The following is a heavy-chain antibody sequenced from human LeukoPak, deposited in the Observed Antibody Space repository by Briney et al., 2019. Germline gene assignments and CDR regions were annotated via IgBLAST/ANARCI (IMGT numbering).Heavy chain of an antibody. CDR1: GYTFTSYY. CDR3: ARDRRNYDILTGYYPIDF. Sequence: GASVKVSCKASGYTFTSYYMHWVRQAPGQGLEWMGIINPSGGSTSYAQKFQGRVTMTTDTSTATAYMDLRSLRSDDTAVYYCARDRRNYDILTGYYPIDFWGQGTLVTVSS. CDR2: INPSGGST. D-gene: IGHD3-9*01. V-gene: IGHV1-46*01. J-gene: IGHJ4*02.